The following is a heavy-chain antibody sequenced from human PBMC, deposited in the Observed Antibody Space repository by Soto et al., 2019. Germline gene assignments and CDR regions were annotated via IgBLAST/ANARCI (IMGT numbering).Heavy chain of an antibody. V-gene: IGHV3-33*01. CDR1: GFTFSSYG. Sequence: QVQLVESGGGVVQPGRSLRLSCAASGFTFSSYGMHWVRQAPGKGLEWVAVIWYDGSNKYYADSVKGRFTISRDNSKNTLYLQMNSLRGEDTAVYYCARDVWQPLVLDYWGQGTLVTVSS. D-gene: IGHD6-13*01. J-gene: IGHJ4*02. CDR3: ARDVWQPLVLDY. CDR2: IWYDGSNK.